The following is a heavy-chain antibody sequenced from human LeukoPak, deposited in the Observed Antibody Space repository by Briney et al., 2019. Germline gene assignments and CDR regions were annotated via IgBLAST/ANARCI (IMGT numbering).Heavy chain of an antibody. CDR2: IIPIFGTA. CDR1: GGTFSSCA. D-gene: IGHD3-10*01. CDR3: ASPRFGELPPYYYYGMDV. J-gene: IGHJ6*02. Sequence: SVKVSCKASGGTFSSCAISWVRQAPGQGLEWMGGIIPIFGTANYAQKFQGRVTITADESTSTAYMELSSLRSEDTAVYYCASPRFGELPPYYYYGMDVWGQGTTVTVSS. V-gene: IGHV1-69*01.